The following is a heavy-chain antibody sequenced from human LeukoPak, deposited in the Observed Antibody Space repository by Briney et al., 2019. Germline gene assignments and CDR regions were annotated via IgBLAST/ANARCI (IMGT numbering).Heavy chain of an antibody. D-gene: IGHD2-15*01. CDR3: ARERVPDCSGGSCYSYYYYMDV. J-gene: IGHJ6*03. V-gene: IGHV4-34*01. CDR2: INHSGST. CDR1: GGSFSGYY. Sequence: SETLSLTCADYGGSFSGYYWSWIRQPPGKGLEWIGEINHSGSTNYNPSLKSRVTISVDTSKNQFSLKLSSVTAADTAVYYCARERVPDCSGGSCYSYYYYMDVWGKGTTVTVSS.